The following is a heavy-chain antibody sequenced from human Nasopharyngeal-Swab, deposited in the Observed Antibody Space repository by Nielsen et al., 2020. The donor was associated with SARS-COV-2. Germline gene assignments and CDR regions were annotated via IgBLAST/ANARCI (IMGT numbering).Heavy chain of an antibody. CDR3: ARVHCDLGAFDI. J-gene: IGHJ3*02. Sequence: TLSLTCAIARDSVSSDSADWHWLRQSPSRGLEWLGRTYYRSKWYNDYAVSVKSLITINPDTSKNQFSLQLNSVNPEDTAVYFCARVHCDLGAFDIWGQGTMVTVSS. V-gene: IGHV6-1*01. CDR2: TYYRSKWYN. CDR1: RDSVSSDSAD. D-gene: IGHD2-21*01.